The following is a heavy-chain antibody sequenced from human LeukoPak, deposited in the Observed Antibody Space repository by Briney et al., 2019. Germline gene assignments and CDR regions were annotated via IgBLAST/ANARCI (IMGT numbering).Heavy chain of an antibody. CDR3: TREGRAEFYYYGMAV. CDR1: GFTFSSYE. V-gene: IGHV3-48*03. J-gene: IGHJ6*02. D-gene: IGHD3-10*01. CDR2: ISSSGSTI. Sequence: PGGSLRLSCAASGFTFSSYEMNWVRQAPGKGLEWVSYISSSGSTIYYADSVKGRFTISRDNAKNSLHLQINSLRAEHTAVYYCTREGRAEFYYYGMAVWGQGTPVTVSS.